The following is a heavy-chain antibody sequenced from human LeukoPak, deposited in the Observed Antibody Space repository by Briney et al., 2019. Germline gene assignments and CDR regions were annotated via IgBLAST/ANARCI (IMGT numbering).Heavy chain of an antibody. V-gene: IGHV1-69*04. CDR1: GGTFSSYA. CDR3: ARDDILTPDYYYYCGMDV. Sequence: VKLSCKASGGTFSSYAISCVRQAPGQGLEWMGRIIPILGIANYAQKFQGRVTITADKSTSTAYMELSSMRSEDTAVYYCARDDILTPDYYYYCGMDVWGQGTTVTVSS. D-gene: IGHD3-9*01. CDR2: IIPILGIA. J-gene: IGHJ6*02.